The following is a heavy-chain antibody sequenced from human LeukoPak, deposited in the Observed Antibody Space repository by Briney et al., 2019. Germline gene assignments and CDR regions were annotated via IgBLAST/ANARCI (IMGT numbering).Heavy chain of an antibody. V-gene: IGHV4-39*01. CDR1: GGSISSSSYY. CDR3: ASTLRQRYFFDY. D-gene: IGHD4-17*01. Sequence: SDTLSLTCTVSGGSISSSSYYWGWIRQPPGKGLEWIGSIYYSGSTYYNPSLKSRVTISVDTSKNQFSLKLSSVTAADTAVYYCASTLRQRYFFDYWGQGTLVTVSS. CDR2: IYYSGST. J-gene: IGHJ4*02.